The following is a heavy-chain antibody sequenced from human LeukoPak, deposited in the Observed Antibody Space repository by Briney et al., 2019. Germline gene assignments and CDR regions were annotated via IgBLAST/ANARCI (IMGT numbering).Heavy chain of an antibody. Sequence: GGSLRLSCAASGFSSYAMYWVRQAPGKGLEWVSSISGTTTYKYYADSVTGRFTISRDNAKNSLDLQMNSLRAEDTAVYYCVRWGGAGSFDYWGQGPLVPVPS. V-gene: IGHV3-21*01. CDR2: ISGTTTYK. CDR1: GFSSYA. CDR3: VRWGGAGSFDY. D-gene: IGHD6-19*01. J-gene: IGHJ4*02.